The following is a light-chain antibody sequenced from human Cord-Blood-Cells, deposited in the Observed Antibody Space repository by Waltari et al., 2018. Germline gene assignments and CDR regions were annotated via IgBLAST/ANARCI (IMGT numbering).Light chain of an antibody. CDR1: SSDVGGYNY. CDR2: EVS. J-gene: IGLJ2*01. Sequence: QSALTQPPSASGSPGQSVTISCTGTSSDVGGYNYVSWYQQHPGKAPKLMLYEVSKRPSVVTDRFSGSKSCNTASLTVSGLQAEDEADYYCSSYAGSNNLVFGGGTKLTVL. CDR3: SSYAGSNNLV. V-gene: IGLV2-8*01.